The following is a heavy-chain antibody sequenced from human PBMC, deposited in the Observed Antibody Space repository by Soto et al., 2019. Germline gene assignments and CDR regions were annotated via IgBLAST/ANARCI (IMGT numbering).Heavy chain of an antibody. CDR1: GFTFNYFA. J-gene: IGHJ4*02. Sequence: QVQMVESGGGVVQPGRSLRLSCAASGFTFNYFAMHWVRQTPAKGLEWVALISYNGNKVHYGDSVKGRFTISRDNSNNTLFLQMDRLRVDDTAVYYCAREESTGFGSTWFQPGYLGLGTLVTVSS. D-gene: IGHD6-13*01. CDR2: ISYNGNKV. V-gene: IGHV3-30*03. CDR3: AREESTGFGSTWFQPGY.